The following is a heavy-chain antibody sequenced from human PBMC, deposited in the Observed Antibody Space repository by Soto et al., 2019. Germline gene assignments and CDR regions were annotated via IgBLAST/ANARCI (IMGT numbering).Heavy chain of an antibody. CDR1: GFTFSSYA. CDR2: ISGSGGST. CDR3: ARVVGYCSSTSCKELDY. V-gene: IGHV3-23*01. D-gene: IGHD2-2*01. Sequence: GGSLRLSCAASGFTFSSYAMSWVRQAPGKGLEWVSAISGSGGSTYYADSVKGRFTISRDNSKSTLYLQMNSLRAEDTAVYYCARVVGYCSSTSCKELDYWGQGTLVTVSS. J-gene: IGHJ4*02.